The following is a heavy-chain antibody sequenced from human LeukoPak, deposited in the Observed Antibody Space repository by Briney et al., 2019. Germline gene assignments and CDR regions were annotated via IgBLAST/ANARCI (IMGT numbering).Heavy chain of an antibody. V-gene: IGHV1-18*01. CDR3: ARVGGYSGYDLYYYYYMDV. CDR2: ISAYNGNT. D-gene: IGHD5-12*01. Sequence: ASVKVSCKASGYTFTSYGISWVRQAPGQGLEWRGWISAYNGNTNYAQKLQGRVTMTTDTSTSTAYMELRSLRSDDTAVYYCARVGGYSGYDLYYYYYMDVWGKGTTVTISS. CDR1: GYTFTSYG. J-gene: IGHJ6*03.